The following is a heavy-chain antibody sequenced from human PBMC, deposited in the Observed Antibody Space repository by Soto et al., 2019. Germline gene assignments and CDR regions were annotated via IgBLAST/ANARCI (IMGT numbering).Heavy chain of an antibody. J-gene: IGHJ6*02. Sequence: GASVKVSCKASGGTFSSYAISWVRQAPGQGLEWMGGIIPIFGTANYAQKFQGRVTITADESTSTAYMELSSLRSEDTAVYYCARPIAAAGPYYGMDVWGQGTTVTVSS. CDR3: ARPIAAAGPYYGMDV. CDR1: GGTFSSYA. D-gene: IGHD6-13*01. V-gene: IGHV1-69*13. CDR2: IIPIFGTA.